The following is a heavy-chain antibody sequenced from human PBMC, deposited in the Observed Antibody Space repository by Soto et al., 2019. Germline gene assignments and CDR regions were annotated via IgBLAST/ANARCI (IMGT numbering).Heavy chain of an antibody. CDR2: IYASGST. Sequence: TSETLSLTCTVSGGAIISYYCIWIRHPSGKGLEWIVRIYASGSTNYNPSLKSRVTMSVDTSKNQFSLKLSSVTAADTAVYYCARREGPSTVKSAFDIWGQGTMVTVSS. V-gene: IGHV4-4*07. CDR1: GGAIISYY. J-gene: IGHJ3*02. CDR3: ARREGPSTVKSAFDI. D-gene: IGHD4-17*01.